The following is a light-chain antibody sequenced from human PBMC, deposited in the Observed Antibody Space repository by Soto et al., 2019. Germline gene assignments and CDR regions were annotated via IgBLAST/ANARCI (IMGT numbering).Light chain of an antibody. CDR2: KAS. J-gene: IGKJ1*01. CDR1: QSISAW. V-gene: IGKV1-5*03. Sequence: DIPMTQSPSTMSETVGDRVSIYCRASQSISAWLAWYQQTPGKAPRLLIYKASTLEIGVPSRFSGSGSATEFTPTIRRLEPEYFAVYDRQHYGTSGTVGQGTKVDIK. CDR3: QHYGTSGT.